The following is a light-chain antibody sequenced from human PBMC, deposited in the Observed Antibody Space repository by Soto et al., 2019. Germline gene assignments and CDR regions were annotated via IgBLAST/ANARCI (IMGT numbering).Light chain of an antibody. CDR2: GAS. CDR1: QSLSSD. Sequence: IVMTQSPATLSVSPGERATLSCRASQSLSSDVAWYQQTPGQAPRLLIYGASTTATGIPARFSGSGSGTEFTLTISRLQSEDFAVYNCQQYNKWPRTFGQGTK. V-gene: IGKV3-15*01. CDR3: QQYNKWPRT. J-gene: IGKJ2*01.